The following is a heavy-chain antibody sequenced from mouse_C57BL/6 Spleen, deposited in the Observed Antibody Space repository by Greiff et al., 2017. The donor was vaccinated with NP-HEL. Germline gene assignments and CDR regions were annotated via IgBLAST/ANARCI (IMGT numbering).Heavy chain of an antibody. D-gene: IGHD2-14*01. V-gene: IGHV1-80*01. CDR1: GYAFSSYW. Sequence: VKLVESGAELVKPGASVKISCKASGYAFSSYWMNWVKQRPGKGLEWIGQIYPGDGDTNYNGTFKGKATLTADKSSSTAYMQLSSLTSEDSAVYFCARGYPTDYAMDYWGQGTSVTVSS. J-gene: IGHJ4*01. CDR3: ARGYPTDYAMDY. CDR2: IYPGDGDT.